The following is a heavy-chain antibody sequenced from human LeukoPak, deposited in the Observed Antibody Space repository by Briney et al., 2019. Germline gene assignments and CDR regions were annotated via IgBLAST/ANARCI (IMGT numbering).Heavy chain of an antibody. V-gene: IGHV4-39*07. J-gene: IGHJ4*02. CDR1: GGSISSSSYY. D-gene: IGHD2-2*01. CDR3: ARERREQLLPPYTRLLTYFDY. Sequence: SETLSLTCTVSGGSISSSSYYWDWIRQPPGKGLEWIGTIYYSGSTYYNPSLKSRVTISVDTSKNKFSLKLSSVTAADTAVYYCARERREQLLPPYTRLLTYFDYWGQGTLVTVSS. CDR2: IYYSGST.